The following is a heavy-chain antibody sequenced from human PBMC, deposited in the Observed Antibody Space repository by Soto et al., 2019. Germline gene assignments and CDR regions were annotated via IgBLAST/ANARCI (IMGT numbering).Heavy chain of an antibody. CDR3: AIEARTSVTRGWVDT. V-gene: IGHV4-31*03. J-gene: IGHJ5*02. Sequence: QVQLQESGPGLVRPSQPLSLTCTVSGGSLNSGGYFWRWIRQVPGKGLEWIGSVYSGDIAYYNPSPQRRVTISLDTSKTQCSLALASVPAADTAIQFCAIEARTSVTRGWVDTCGQGTLVTVSA. CDR2: VYSGDIA. D-gene: IGHD4-17*01. CDR1: GGSLNSGGYF.